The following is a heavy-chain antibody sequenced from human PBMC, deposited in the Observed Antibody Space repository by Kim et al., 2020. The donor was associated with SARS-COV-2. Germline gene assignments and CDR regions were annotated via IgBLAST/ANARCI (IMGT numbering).Heavy chain of an antibody. Sequence: SETLSLTCAVYGGSFSGYYWSWIRQPPGKGLEWIGEINHSGSTNYNPSLKSRVTISVDTSKNQFSLKLSSVTAADTAVYYCARCQESHRFYYDSGVYYYFDYWGQGTLVTVSS. D-gene: IGHD3-22*01. J-gene: IGHJ4*02. V-gene: IGHV4-34*01. CDR2: INHSGST. CDR1: GGSFSGYY. CDR3: ARCQESHRFYYDSGVYYYFDY.